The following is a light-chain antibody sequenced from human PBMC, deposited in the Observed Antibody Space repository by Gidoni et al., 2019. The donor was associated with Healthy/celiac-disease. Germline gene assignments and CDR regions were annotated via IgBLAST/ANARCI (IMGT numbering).Light chain of an antibody. J-gene: IGLJ2*01. CDR1: KLGDKY. Sequence: SYELSQPPSVSVSPGQTASITCSGDKLGDKYASWYHQKPGQSPVLVIYQDTKRPSGIPERFSGSNSGNTATLTISGTQPMDEADYYCQAWGSSAAHVVFGGGTKLTVL. V-gene: IGLV3-1*01. CDR3: QAWGSSAAHVV. CDR2: QDT.